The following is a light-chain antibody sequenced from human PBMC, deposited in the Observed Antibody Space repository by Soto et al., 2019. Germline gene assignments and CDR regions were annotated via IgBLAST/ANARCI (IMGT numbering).Light chain of an antibody. V-gene: IGLV1-44*01. J-gene: IGLJ3*02. CDR3: AAWDDSLNGRWV. CDR2: SNN. CDR1: SSNIGSNT. Sequence: QPVLTQPPSASGTPGQRVTISCSGSSSNIGSNTVHWYQQLPGTAPKLLIYSNNQRPSGVPDRFSGSKSGTSASLAISGLQSEDEADYYCAAWDDSLNGRWVFGGGTKLTVL.